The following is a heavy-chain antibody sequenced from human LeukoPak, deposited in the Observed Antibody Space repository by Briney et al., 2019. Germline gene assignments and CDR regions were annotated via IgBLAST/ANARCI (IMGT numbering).Heavy chain of an antibody. CDR3: ARDFYGYSSSWYNAFDI. D-gene: IGHD6-13*01. CDR2: IWYDGSNK. V-gene: IGHV3-33*08. Sequence: PGRSLRLSCAASGFTFSSYGMHWVRQAPGKGLEWVAVIWYDGSNKYYADSVKGRFTISRDNSKNTLYLQMNSLRAEDTAVYYCARDFYGYSSSWYNAFDIWGQGTMVTVSS. J-gene: IGHJ3*02. CDR1: GFTFSSYG.